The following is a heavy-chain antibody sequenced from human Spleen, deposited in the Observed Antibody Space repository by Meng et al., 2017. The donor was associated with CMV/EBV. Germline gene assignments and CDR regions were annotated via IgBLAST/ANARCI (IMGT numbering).Heavy chain of an antibody. CDR2: ISGSGSTI. CDR3: ARMGGFWSGYHYFDY. D-gene: IGHD3-3*01. V-gene: IGHV3-23*01. CDR1: GFVFSAYA. J-gene: IGHJ4*02. Sequence: GESLKISCAASGFVFSAYAMSWVRQAPGKGLEWVSGISGSGSTIYYADSVKGRFTISRDNSKNTLYLQMNSLRAEDTAVYYCARMGGFWSGYHYFDYWGQGTLVTVSS.